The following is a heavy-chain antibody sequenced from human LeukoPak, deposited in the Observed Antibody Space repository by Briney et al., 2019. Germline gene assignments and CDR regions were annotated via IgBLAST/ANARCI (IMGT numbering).Heavy chain of an antibody. V-gene: IGHV3-53*01. D-gene: IGHD3-10*01. Sequence: PGGSLRLSCAASGFTVSSNYMSWVRQAPGKGLEWVSVIYSGGSTYYADSVKGRFTISRDNSKNTLYLQMNSLRVEDTAVYYCAKAGRGGAITMVRGVKGDYYYMDVWGKGTTVTISS. CDR3: AKAGRGGAITMVRGVKGDYYYMDV. CDR1: GFTVSSNY. J-gene: IGHJ6*03. CDR2: IYSGGST.